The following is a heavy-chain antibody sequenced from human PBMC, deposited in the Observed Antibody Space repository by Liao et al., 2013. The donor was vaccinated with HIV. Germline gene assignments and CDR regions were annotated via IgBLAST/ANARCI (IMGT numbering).Heavy chain of an antibody. CDR3: ARGRGTSAFDI. V-gene: IGHV4-39*07. Sequence: QVQLQESGPGLVKPSETLSLTCTVSGGSITTSSYYWGWIRQPPGKGLEWIGTIFYSGSTYYNPSLKSRVTISVDTSKNQFSLRLSSVTAADTAVYYCARGRGTSAFDIWGQGTMVTVSS. J-gene: IGHJ3*02. D-gene: IGHD1-1*01. CDR2: IFYSGST. CDR1: GGSITTSSYY.